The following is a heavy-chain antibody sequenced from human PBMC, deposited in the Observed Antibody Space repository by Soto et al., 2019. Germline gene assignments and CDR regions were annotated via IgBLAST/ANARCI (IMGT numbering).Heavy chain of an antibody. CDR2: IRGRGGRT. J-gene: IGHJ6*03. Sequence: GGSLRLSWAASGLTFSSFAMSWGGRPPGRGRGWASAIRGRGGRTYYADSVKGRFTISRDNSKNTLYLQMNSLRAEDTAVYYCAKGYCSGGSCYRAFYMDVWGKGTTVTVSS. V-gene: IGHV3-23*01. CDR3: AKGYCSGGSCYRAFYMDV. CDR1: GLTFSSFA. D-gene: IGHD2-15*01.